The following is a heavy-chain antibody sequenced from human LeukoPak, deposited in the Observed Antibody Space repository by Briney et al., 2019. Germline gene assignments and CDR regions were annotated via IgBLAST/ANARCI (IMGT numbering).Heavy chain of an antibody. V-gene: IGHV3-9*01. D-gene: IGHD4-17*01. Sequence: GRSLRLSCAASGFTFDDYAMHWVRQAPGKGLXXVSGISWNSGSIGYADPVKGRFTISRDNAKNSLYLQMNSLRAEDTALYYCATSQGVTTDFDYWGQGTLVTVSS. CDR1: GFTFDDYA. CDR2: ISWNSGSI. CDR3: ATSQGVTTDFDY. J-gene: IGHJ4*02.